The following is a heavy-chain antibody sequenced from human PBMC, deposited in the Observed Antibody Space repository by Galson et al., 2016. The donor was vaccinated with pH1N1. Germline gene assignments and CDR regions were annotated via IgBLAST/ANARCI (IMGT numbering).Heavy chain of an antibody. CDR3: ARHALYSSGDMRNWIDP. Sequence: SETLSLTCTVSGGSISSSHHWGWIRQPPGKGLEWIGSFFYGGRTYYNSSLKSRVTISVDTSKNEFYLNVRSMTAADTAVYYCARHALYSSGDMRNWIDPWGQETRVTVSS. CDR1: GGSISSSHH. V-gene: IGHV4-39*01. D-gene: IGHD6-19*01. CDR2: FFYGGRT. J-gene: IGHJ5*02.